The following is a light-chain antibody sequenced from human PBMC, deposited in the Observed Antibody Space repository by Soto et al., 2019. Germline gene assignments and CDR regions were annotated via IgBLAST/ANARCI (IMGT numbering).Light chain of an antibody. V-gene: IGKV3-20*01. CDR3: QWYGISPPEYT. CDR2: DAS. Sequence: ETVLTQSPGTLSLSPGERATLSCRAGQSISNNYLSWYQQKPGQAPRLLIHDASNRATGIPDRFSGSGSGTDFTLTISRLEPEDFAVYHSQWYGISPPEYTFGQGTMLEI. CDR1: QSISNNY. J-gene: IGKJ2*01.